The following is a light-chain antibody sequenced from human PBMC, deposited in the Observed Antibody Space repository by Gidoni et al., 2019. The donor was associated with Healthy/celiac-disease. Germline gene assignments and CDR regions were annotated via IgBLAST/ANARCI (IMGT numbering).Light chain of an antibody. CDR2: GES. J-gene: IGKJ4*01. Sequence: EIVFTQSPGPLSLSPGERATLSCRASPSVSSSYLAWSQQKPGQAPRLLIYGESSRATGIPERFSGSGSGTDFTLTISRLEPEDFAVYYCQQYGSSLLTFGGGTKVEIK. V-gene: IGKV3-20*01. CDR3: QQYGSSLLT. CDR1: PSVSSSY.